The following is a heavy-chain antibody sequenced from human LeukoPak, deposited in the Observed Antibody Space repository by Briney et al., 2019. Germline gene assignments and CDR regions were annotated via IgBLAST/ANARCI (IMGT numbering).Heavy chain of an antibody. J-gene: IGHJ4*02. V-gene: IGHV4-39*01. CDR2: IYFSGST. D-gene: IGHD3-9*01. Sequence: SETLSLTCTVSGGSISSSSYYWGWIRQPPGKGLEWIGNIYFSGSTYYSPSLKSRVTMSVDTSKNQFSLGLSSLTAADTAVYYCARQTYYDILTGYHYLYYFDYWGQGTLVTVSP. CDR1: GGSISSSSYY. CDR3: ARQTYYDILTGYHYLYYFDY.